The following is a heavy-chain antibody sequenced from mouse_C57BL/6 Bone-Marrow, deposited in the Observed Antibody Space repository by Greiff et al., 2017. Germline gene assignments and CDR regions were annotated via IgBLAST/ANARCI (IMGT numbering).Heavy chain of an antibody. Sequence: QVQLQQPGAELVKPGASVKMSCKASGYTFTSYWITWVKQRPGQGLEWIGDIYPGSGSTNYNEKFKSKATLTVDTSSSTAYMQLSSLTSEDSAVXYCARAVQYAAWFAYWGQGTLVTVSA. CDR2: IYPGSGST. CDR3: ARAVQYAAWFAY. CDR1: GYTFTSYW. D-gene: IGHD5-1-1*01. V-gene: IGHV1-55*01. J-gene: IGHJ3*01.